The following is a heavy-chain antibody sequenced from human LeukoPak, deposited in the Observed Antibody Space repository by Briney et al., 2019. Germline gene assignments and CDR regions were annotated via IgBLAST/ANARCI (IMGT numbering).Heavy chain of an antibody. J-gene: IGHJ3*02. CDR3: ARRRKVPNDAFDI. CDR1: GFTFSSYG. V-gene: IGHV3-30*02. CDR2: IRYDGSNK. Sequence: GGSLRLSCAASGFTFSSYGMHWVRQAPGKGLEWVAFIRYDGSNKYYADSVKGRFTISRDNSKNTLYLQMNSLRAEDTAVYYCARRRKVPNDAFDIWGQGTMVTVSS.